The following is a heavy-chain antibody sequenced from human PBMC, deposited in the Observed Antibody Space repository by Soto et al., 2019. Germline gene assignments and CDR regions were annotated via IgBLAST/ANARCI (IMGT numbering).Heavy chain of an antibody. Sequence: PSETLSLTCTVSGGSISSYYWSWIRQPPGKGLEWIGYIYYSGSTNYNPSLKSRVTISVDTSKNQFSLKLSSVTAADTAVYYCASSSSSLRSGGYYYYYYMDVWGKGTMVTVSS. CDR1: GGSISSYY. V-gene: IGHV4-59*01. CDR2: IYYSGST. J-gene: IGHJ6*03. CDR3: ASSSSSLRSGGYYYYYYMDV. D-gene: IGHD6-6*01.